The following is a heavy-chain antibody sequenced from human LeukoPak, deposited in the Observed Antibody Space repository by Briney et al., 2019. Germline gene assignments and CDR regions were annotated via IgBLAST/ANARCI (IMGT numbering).Heavy chain of an antibody. V-gene: IGHV4-4*07. D-gene: IGHD2-15*01. CDR2: IYTSGST. CDR3: ARESRDCSGGSCEYYFDY. J-gene: IGHJ4*02. CDR1: GGSISSYY. Sequence: SETLSLTCTVSGGSISSYYWSWIRQPAGKGLEWIGRIYTSGSTNYNPSLKSRVTMSVDTSKNQFSLKLSSVTAADTAVYYCARESRDCSGGSCEYYFDYWGQGTLVTVSS.